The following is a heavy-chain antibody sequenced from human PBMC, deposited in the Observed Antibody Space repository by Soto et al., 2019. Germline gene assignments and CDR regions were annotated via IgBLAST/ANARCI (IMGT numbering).Heavy chain of an antibody. Sequence: QVQLVQSGAEVKKPGASVKVSCKASGYTFTSYGISWVRQAPGQGLEWMGWISAYNGNTNYAQKLQGRVTMXKDXSXSTAYMELRSLRSDDTAVYYCAREGYSGYDYDAFDIWGQGTMVTVSS. CDR2: ISAYNGNT. CDR3: AREGYSGYDYDAFDI. J-gene: IGHJ3*02. V-gene: IGHV1-18*01. CDR1: GYTFTSYG. D-gene: IGHD5-12*01.